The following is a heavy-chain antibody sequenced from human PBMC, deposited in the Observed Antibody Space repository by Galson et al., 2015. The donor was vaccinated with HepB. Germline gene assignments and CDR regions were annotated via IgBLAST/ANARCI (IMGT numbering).Heavy chain of an antibody. CDR3: ARASWDIVSDFDY. Sequence: SLRLSCAVSGFTFSHYSMNWVRQAPGKGLEWVSYISSSTGTIYHADSVKGRFTISRDNAKNSLYLQMNSLRAEDTAVYYCARASWDIVSDFDYWGQGTLVTVSS. CDR2: ISSSTGTI. D-gene: IGHD2-15*01. CDR1: GFTFSHYS. V-gene: IGHV3-48*04. J-gene: IGHJ4*02.